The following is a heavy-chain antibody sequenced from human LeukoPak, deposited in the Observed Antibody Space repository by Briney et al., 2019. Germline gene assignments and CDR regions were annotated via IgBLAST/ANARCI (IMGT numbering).Heavy chain of an antibody. CDR2: FTGSGDTT. V-gene: IGHV3-23*01. D-gene: IGHD3-10*01. CDR3: ATDMVREYDY. J-gene: IGHJ4*02. CDR1: GFTFSIYA. Sequence: GGSLRLSCAASGFTFSIYAMSWVRQAPGKGLEWVSTFTGSGDTTYYADSVKGRFTISRDNSKKKLYLQMNGLRAEDTAIYYCATDMVREYDYWGQGTLVTVSS.